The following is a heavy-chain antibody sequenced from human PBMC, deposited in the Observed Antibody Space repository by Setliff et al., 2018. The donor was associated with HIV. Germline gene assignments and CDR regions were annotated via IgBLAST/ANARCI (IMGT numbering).Heavy chain of an antibody. J-gene: IGHJ4*02. V-gene: IGHV1-46*01. CDR2: FNPSGGST. Sequence: GASVKVSCKASGYTFTNYCIHWVRQAPGQGLEWLGMFNPSGGSTAYAQKFQGRVTMTRDTSTTTVYMDLSGLRSGDTAVYYCAGDRTAGYNYDYGYWGQGTLVTVSS. CDR3: AGDRTAGYNYDYGY. CDR1: GYTFTNYC. D-gene: IGHD3-16*01.